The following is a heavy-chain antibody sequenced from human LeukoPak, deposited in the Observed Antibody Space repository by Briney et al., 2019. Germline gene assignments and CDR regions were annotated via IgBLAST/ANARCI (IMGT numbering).Heavy chain of an antibody. V-gene: IGHV3-21*01. CDR2: ISSSSAYV. J-gene: IGHJ5*02. CDR1: GFTFSSYS. D-gene: IGHD2-2*01. CDR3: ARGRGYCSSTSCQNWFDP. Sequence: SGGSLRLSCAASGFTFSSYSMNRVRQAPGKGLEWVSSISSSSAYVYYADSVKGRFTISRDNAKNSLYLQMNSLRAEDTAVYYCARGRGYCSSTSCQNWFDPWGQGTLVTVSS.